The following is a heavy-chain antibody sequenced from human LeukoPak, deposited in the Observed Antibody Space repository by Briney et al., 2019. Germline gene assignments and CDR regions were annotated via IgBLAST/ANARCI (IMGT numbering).Heavy chain of an antibody. D-gene: IGHD6-19*01. CDR2: IIPIFGTA. CDR1: GGTFSSYA. J-gene: IGHJ4*02. Sequence: ASVKVSCKASGGTFSSYAISWVRQAPGQGLEWMGGIIPIFGTANYAQKFQGRVTITADESTSTAYMELSSLRSEDTAVYYCARDGPGSSGWYYFDYWGQGTLVTVSS. CDR3: ARDGPGSSGWYYFDY. V-gene: IGHV1-69*13.